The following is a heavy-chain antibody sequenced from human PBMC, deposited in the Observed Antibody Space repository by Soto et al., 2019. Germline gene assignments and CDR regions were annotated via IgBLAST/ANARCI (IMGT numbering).Heavy chain of an antibody. Sequence: QVQLVESGGGVVQPGWSLRLSCAASGFTFSNHGMHWVRQAPGKGLEWVAVIVMDGSQQHYADSLKGRFTISRDNSKNTLYLEMNSLRAEDTGVYYCARDDEYDGNGFDYWGQGTLVSVSS. CDR2: IVMDGSQQ. J-gene: IGHJ4*02. V-gene: IGHV3-33*05. CDR3: ARDDEYDGNGFDY. CDR1: GFTFSNHG. D-gene: IGHD3-22*01.